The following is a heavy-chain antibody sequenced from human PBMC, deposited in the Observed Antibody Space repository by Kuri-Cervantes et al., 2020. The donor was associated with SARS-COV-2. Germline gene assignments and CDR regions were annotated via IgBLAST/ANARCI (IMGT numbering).Heavy chain of an antibody. D-gene: IGHD6-25*01. CDR3: ASSPESGPYYYYYGMDV. Sequence: SVKVSCKASGGTFSSYAISWVRQAPGQGLEWMGGIIPIFGTANYARKFQGRVTITADKSTSTAYMELSSLRSEDTAAYYCASSPESGPYYYYYGMDVWGQGTTVTVSS. CDR1: GGTFSSYA. J-gene: IGHJ6*02. CDR2: IIPIFGTA. V-gene: IGHV1-69*06.